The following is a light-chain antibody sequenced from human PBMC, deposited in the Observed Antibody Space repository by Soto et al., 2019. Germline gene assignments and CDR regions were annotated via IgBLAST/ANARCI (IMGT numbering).Light chain of an antibody. CDR1: SGHSSYA. Sequence: QLVLTQSPSASASLGASVNLTCTLSSGHSSYAIAWHQQQTEKGPRYLMKLNSDGSHNNGDGIPDRFSGSSSGAERYLTISSLQSEDEADYYCQTWGTGIHVVFGGGTKVTVL. CDR3: QTWGTGIHVV. J-gene: IGLJ2*01. CDR2: LNSDGSH. V-gene: IGLV4-69*01.